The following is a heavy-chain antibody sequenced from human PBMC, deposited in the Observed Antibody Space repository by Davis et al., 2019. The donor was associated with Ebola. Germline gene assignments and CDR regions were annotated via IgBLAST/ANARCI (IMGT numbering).Heavy chain of an antibody. V-gene: IGHV3-9*01. Sequence: SLKISCSASGFTFDDYAMHWVRQAPGKGLEWVAGINWSGSKMDYADSVKGRFTISRDTANKSLYLQMNSLRAKDTAFYYCAKDRGQTVMVLRDAFDVWGQGTMVTVSS. J-gene: IGHJ3*01. D-gene: IGHD5-18*01. CDR2: INWSGSKM. CDR3: AKDRGQTVMVLRDAFDV. CDR1: GFTFDDYA.